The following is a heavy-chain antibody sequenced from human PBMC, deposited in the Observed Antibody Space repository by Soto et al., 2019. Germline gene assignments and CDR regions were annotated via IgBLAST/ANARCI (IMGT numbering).Heavy chain of an antibody. D-gene: IGHD3-10*02. CDR1: GDNFSSYA. V-gene: IGHV1-69*13. CDR2: IIPTFGRT. CDR3: ARDPLSSFAMDV. J-gene: IGHJ6*02. Sequence: SVKVSCKDSGDNFSSYAISWVRQAPGKGLEWMGKIIPTFGRTNYAQKFQGRLTNSADDSTSTAYMELTSLESDDAAVYYCARDPLSSFAMDVWGQGTTVTVSS.